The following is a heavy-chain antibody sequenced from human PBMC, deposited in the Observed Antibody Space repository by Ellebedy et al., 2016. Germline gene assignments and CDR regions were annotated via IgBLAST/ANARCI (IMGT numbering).Heavy chain of an antibody. CDR1: GGSFSGYY. J-gene: IGHJ3*02. V-gene: IGHV4-34*01. Sequence: SETLSLXXAVYGGSFSGYYWSWIRQPPGKGLEWIGEINHSGSTNYNPSLKSRVTISVDTSKNQFSLKLSSVTAADTAVYYCACGSSGYSLDAFDIWGQGTMVTVSS. CDR2: INHSGST. CDR3: ACGSSGYSLDAFDI. D-gene: IGHD3-22*01.